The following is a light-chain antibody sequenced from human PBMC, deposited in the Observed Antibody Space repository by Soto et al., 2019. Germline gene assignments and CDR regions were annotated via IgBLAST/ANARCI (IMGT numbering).Light chain of an antibody. CDR2: AAS. CDR1: QSISDN. V-gene: IGKV1-39*01. J-gene: IGKJ5*01. Sequence: DIQMTQSPSSLSASVGDRVTITCRASQSISDNLNWYQHKPGTAPNLLIYAASSLQSGVPSRFRDSGSGTEFTLTISSLQSEDFATYYCKQSYSTQITFGQGTRLEI. CDR3: KQSYSTQIT.